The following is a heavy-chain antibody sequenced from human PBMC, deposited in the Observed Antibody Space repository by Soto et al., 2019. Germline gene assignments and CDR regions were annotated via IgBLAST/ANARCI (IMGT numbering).Heavy chain of an antibody. D-gene: IGHD6-13*01. CDR3: AKDLRGPEAGTWYFDL. Sequence: EVQLLESGGGLVQPGGSLRLACATSGLTFSRYTMGWVRQAPGKGLEWVSAIIASGVITYAADSVKGRFTISRDNSNNTLYLEMNSLRADDTAVYYCAKDLRGPEAGTWYFDLWGRGTLVTVSS. J-gene: IGHJ2*01. V-gene: IGHV3-23*01. CDR1: GLTFSRYT. CDR2: IIASGVIT.